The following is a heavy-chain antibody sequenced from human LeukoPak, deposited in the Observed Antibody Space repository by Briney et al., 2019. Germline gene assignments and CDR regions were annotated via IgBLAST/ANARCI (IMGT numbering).Heavy chain of an antibody. CDR2: ISSSSSYI. D-gene: IGHD6-6*01. CDR1: GFTFSSYS. CDR3: ARDMVAQQLVYGMDV. Sequence: GGSLRLSCAASGFTFSSYSMNWVRQAPGKGLEWVSSISSSSSYIYYADSVKGRFTISRDNAKNSLYLQMNSLRAEDTAVYYCARDMVAQQLVYGMDVWGQGTTVTVSS. V-gene: IGHV3-21*01. J-gene: IGHJ6*02.